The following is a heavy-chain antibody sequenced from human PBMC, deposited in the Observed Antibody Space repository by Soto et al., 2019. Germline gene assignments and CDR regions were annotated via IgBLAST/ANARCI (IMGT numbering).Heavy chain of an antibody. V-gene: IGHV4-34*01. D-gene: IGHD1-1*01. J-gene: IGHJ4*02. CDR1: GQSFSGHS. CDR3: ARGSGIVALPGELEDVKYDY. Sequence: QVQLQQWGAGLVKPSETLSLSCAVYGQSFSGHSWAWIRQPPGKGLAWIGEINESGSTYYNPSLKSRVTISTDTSKNQFSLKLRSVSAADTAAYFCARGSGIVALPGELEDVKYDYWGQGTLVNVSS. CDR2: INESGST.